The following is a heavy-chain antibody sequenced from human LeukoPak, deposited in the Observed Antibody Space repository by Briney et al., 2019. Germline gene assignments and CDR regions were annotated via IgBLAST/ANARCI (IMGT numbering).Heavy chain of an antibody. CDR1: GYTFTAYY. J-gene: IGHJ5*02. V-gene: IGHV1-2*02. CDR3: ARNYYYGSGSYPGWFDP. D-gene: IGHD3-10*01. Sequence: ASVKVSCKASGYTFTAYYMHWVRQAPGQGLEWMGWINPNSGGTNYAQKFQGRVAMTRDTSISTAYMELSRLRSDDTAVYYCARNYYYGSGSYPGWFDPWGQGTLVTVSS. CDR2: INPNSGGT.